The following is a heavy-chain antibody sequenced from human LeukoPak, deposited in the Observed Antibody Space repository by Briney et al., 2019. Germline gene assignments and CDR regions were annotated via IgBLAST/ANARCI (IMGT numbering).Heavy chain of an antibody. CDR3: ASYYDFWSGYYTYYFDY. CDR2: ISSSISYI. Sequence: GGSLRLSCAASGFTFSSYSMNWVRQAPGKGLEWVSSISSSISYIYYADSVKGRFTISRDNAKNSLYLQMNSLRAEDTAVYYCASYYDFWSGYYTYYFDYWGQGTLVTVSS. J-gene: IGHJ4*02. D-gene: IGHD3-3*01. CDR1: GFTFSSYS. V-gene: IGHV3-21*01.